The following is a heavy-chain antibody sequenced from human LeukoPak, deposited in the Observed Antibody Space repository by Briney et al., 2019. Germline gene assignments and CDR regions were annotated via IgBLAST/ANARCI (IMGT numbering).Heavy chain of an antibody. D-gene: IGHD2-2*01. V-gene: IGHV3-9*01. CDR2: ISWNSGSI. Sequence: GGSLRLSCAASGFTFDDYAMPWVRQAPGKGLEWVSGISWNSGSIGYADSVKGRFTISGDNAKNSLYLQMNSLRAEDTALYYCAKDESYQLLFYWFDPWGQGTLVTVSS. CDR1: GFTFDDYA. J-gene: IGHJ5*02. CDR3: AKDESYQLLFYWFDP.